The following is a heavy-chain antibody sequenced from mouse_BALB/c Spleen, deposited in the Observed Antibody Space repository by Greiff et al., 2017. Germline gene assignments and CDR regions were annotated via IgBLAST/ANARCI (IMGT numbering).Heavy chain of an antibody. V-gene: IGHV3-2*02. CDR2: ISYSGST. D-gene: IGHD2-14*01. Sequence: EVQRVESGPGLVKPSQSLSLTCTVTGYSITSDYAWNWIRQFPGNKLEWMGYISYSGSTSYNPSLKSRISITRDTSKNQFFLQLNSVTTEDTATYYCARKVRDAMDYWGQGTSVTVSS. CDR1: GYSITSDYA. CDR3: ARKVRDAMDY. J-gene: IGHJ4*01.